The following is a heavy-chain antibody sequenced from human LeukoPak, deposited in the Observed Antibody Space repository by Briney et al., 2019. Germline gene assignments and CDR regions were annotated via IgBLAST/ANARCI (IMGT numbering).Heavy chain of an antibody. D-gene: IGHD2-2*01. CDR1: VGSISSSNW. Sequence: SETLSLTCAVSVGSISSSNWWSWVRQPPGKGLEWIGEIYHSGSTNYNPSLKSRVTISVDKSKNQFSLKLSSVTAADTAVYYCARVPAAMIYVMVKAFVIWGQGTMVTVSS. J-gene: IGHJ3*02. V-gene: IGHV4-4*02. CDR3: ARVPAAMIYVMVKAFVI. CDR2: IYHSGST.